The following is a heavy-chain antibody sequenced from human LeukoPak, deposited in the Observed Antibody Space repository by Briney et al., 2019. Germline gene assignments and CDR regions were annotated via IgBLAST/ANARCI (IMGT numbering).Heavy chain of an antibody. CDR3: ARGDCSSDTCYLPEYFQH. D-gene: IGHD2-15*01. V-gene: IGHV1-18*01. CDR1: GYTLISYS. CDR2: ISAYNGHT. J-gene: IGHJ1*01. Sequence: VASVKVSCKASGYTLISYSISWVRQAPGQGLEWKGRISAYNGHTNYAQKLQGRVTMTTDTSTSTAYMELRSLRPDDTAVYYCARGDCSSDTCYLPEYFQHWGQGTLVTVSS.